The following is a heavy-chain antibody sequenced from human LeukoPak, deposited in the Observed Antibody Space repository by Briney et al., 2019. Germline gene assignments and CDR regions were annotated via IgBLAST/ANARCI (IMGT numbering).Heavy chain of an antibody. CDR1: GGSFSGYY. Sequence: SETLSLTCAVYGGSFSGYYWSWIREPPGKGLEWIGEINHSGSTNYNPSLKSRVTISVGTSKNQFSLKLSSVTAADTAVYYCARVLGYGSGSHNTYYYYYGMDVWGQGTTVTVSS. V-gene: IGHV4-34*01. J-gene: IGHJ6*02. D-gene: IGHD3-10*01. CDR3: ARVLGYGSGSHNTYYYYYGMDV. CDR2: INHSGST.